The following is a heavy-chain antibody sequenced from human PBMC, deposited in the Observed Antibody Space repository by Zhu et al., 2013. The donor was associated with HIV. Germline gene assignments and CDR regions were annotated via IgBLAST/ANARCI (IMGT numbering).Heavy chain of an antibody. CDR3: ARSLGLTFGVVV. CDR2: INPDSGDT. V-gene: IGHV1-2*02. CDR1: GYAFVGYY. Sequence: AELVQSGAEVVRPGASVTVSCKSSGYAFVGYYMHWVRQVPGQGFEWMGWINPDSGDTDYAQKFLGRVSITRDMSIGTAFMEVRRLTSDDTAVYYCARSLGLTFGVVVWGQGTLVTVSS. D-gene: IGHD3-3*01. J-gene: IGHJ4*02.